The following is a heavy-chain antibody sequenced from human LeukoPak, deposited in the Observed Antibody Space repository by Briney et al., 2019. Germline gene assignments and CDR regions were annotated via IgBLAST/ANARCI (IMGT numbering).Heavy chain of an antibody. CDR1: GYTFTAY. V-gene: IGHV1-2*02. Sequence: GASVKVSCKASGYTFTAYMHWVRQAPGQGLEWMGWINPSSGGTNYAQNFQGRVTMIRDTSISTAYMELSRLTSDDTAVYYCARGWRSGAFDIWGQGTMVTVSS. CDR2: INPSSGGT. J-gene: IGHJ3*02. CDR3: ARGWRSGAFDI. D-gene: IGHD2-21*01.